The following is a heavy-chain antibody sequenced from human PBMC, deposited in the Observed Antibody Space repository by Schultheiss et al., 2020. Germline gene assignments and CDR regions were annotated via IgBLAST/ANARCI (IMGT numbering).Heavy chain of an antibody. CDR2: IYYSGST. CDR3: ARQVAAAGSPEYFQH. D-gene: IGHD6-13*01. V-gene: IGHV4-39*01. CDR1: GGSISSSSYY. J-gene: IGHJ1*01. Sequence: SATLSLTCTVSGGSISSSSYYWGWIRQPPGKGLEWIGSIYYSGSTYYNPSLKSRVTISVDTSKNQFSLKLSSVTAADTAVYYCARQVAAAGSPEYFQHWGQGTLVTVAS.